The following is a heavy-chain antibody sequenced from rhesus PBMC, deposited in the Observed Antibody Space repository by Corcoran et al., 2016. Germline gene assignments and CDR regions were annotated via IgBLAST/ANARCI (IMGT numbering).Heavy chain of an antibody. J-gene: IGHJ4*01. V-gene: IGHV4-80*01. CDR3: ARSLGAAADLVRY. Sequence: QVQLQESGPGLVKPSETLSLTCAVSGASISSYWWGWIRQPPGKGLEWIGEINGNSGSTYYNPSLKSRVTISKDASKNQFSLKLSSVTAADTAVYYCARSLGAAADLVRYWGQGVLVTVSS. D-gene: IGHD6-25*01. CDR1: GASISSYW. CDR2: INGNSGST.